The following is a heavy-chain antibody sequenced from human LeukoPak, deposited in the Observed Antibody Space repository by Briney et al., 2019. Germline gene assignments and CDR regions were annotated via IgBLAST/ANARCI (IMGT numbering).Heavy chain of an antibody. V-gene: IGHV1-2*02. J-gene: IGHJ3*01. D-gene: IGHD3-9*01. CDR1: GYSASDYY. CDR3: PTPVPGYGALDV. Sequence: ASVKVSCTTSGYSASDYYMHWVRQAPGQGLEWTAWINPNTSGTKYAQEFQGRVTMTGDTSISIVHLELRSLTSDDTAMYYCPTPVPGYGALDVWGEGTMFTVSS. CDR2: INPNTSGT.